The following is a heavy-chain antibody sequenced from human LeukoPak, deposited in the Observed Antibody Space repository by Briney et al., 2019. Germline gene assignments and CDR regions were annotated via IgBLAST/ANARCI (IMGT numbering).Heavy chain of an antibody. J-gene: IGHJ4*02. V-gene: IGHV1-3*01. CDR2: INAGNGNT. CDR1: GYTFTSYA. D-gene: IGHD6-19*01. CDR3: ARAPNSSGWPFDY. Sequence: GASVKVSCKASGYTFTSYAMHWVRQAPGQRLEWMGWINAGNGNTKYSQKFQGRVTITRDTSASTAYMELSSLRSEDTAAYYCARAPNSSGWPFDYWGQGTLVTVSS.